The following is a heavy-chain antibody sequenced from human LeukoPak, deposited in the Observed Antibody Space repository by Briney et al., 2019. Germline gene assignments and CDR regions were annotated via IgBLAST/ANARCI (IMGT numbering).Heavy chain of an antibody. CDR2: ISSSSSYI. Sequence: PGGSLRLSCAASGFTFSSYSMNWVRQAPGKGLEWVSSISSSSSYIYYADSVKGRFTISRDNAKNSLYLQMNSLRAEDTAVYHCARDRGYSGFMDVWGQGTTVTVSS. V-gene: IGHV3-21*01. CDR1: GFTFSSYS. CDR3: ARDRGYSGFMDV. J-gene: IGHJ6*02. D-gene: IGHD5-12*01.